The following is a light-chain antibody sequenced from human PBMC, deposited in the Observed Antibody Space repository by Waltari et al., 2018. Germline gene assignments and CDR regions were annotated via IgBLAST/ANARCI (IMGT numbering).Light chain of an antibody. J-gene: IGLJ3*02. CDR3: HSYDSSLSTWL. V-gene: IGLV1-40*01. CDR1: TANIGATYD. CDR2: GDS. Sequence: QSVLTQPSSVSGAPGQRVPIPCNGTTANIGATYDFHWYQQIPGTVPRFLISGDSNRPSGVPDRFSASKSGTSASLAIADLHVEDEADYYCHSYDSSLSTWLFGGGTKLTVL.